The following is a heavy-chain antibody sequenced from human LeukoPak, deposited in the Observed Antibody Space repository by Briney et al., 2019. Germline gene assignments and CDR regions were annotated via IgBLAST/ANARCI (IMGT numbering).Heavy chain of an antibody. Sequence: SETLSLTCAVYGGSFSGYYWSWIRQPPGKGLEWIGEINHSGSTDYIPSVKSRVIVSVDTSKKYFSLKLSSVTAADTAVYYCARGRVVGVPPGWFDPWGQGTLVTVSS. CDR3: ARGRVVGVPPGWFDP. D-gene: IGHD1-26*01. CDR1: GGSFSGYY. J-gene: IGHJ5*02. CDR2: INHSGST. V-gene: IGHV4-34*01.